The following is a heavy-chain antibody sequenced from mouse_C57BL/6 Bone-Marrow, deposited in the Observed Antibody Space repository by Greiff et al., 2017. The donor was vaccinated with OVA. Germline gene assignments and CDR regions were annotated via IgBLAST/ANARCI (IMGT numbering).Heavy chain of an antibody. J-gene: IGHJ2*01. CDR1: GFSLTSYG. V-gene: IGHV2-2*01. CDR2: IWSGGSP. D-gene: IGHD4-1*01. Sequence: VKLQQSGPGLVQPSQSLSITCTVSGFSLTSYGVHWVRQSPGKGLEWLGVIWSGGSPDYNAAFISRLSISKDNSKSQVFFKMNSLQADDTAIYYCARMGPNWDYWGQGTTLTVSS. CDR3: ARMGPNWDY.